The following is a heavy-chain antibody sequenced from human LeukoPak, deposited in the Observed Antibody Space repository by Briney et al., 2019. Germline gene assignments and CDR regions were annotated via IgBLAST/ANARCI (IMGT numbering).Heavy chain of an antibody. J-gene: IGHJ4*02. V-gene: IGHV3-30*02. CDR1: GVTFSKYS. Sequence: GGSLRLSCATSGVTFSKYSMQWVRQAPGKGLEWVASVRFDTSQIYYADSVKGRFTISRDNSKSTLYLQMDSLRAEDTAVYYCAKDTLRSAEGYFWGQGILVTVSS. CDR2: VRFDTSQI. CDR3: AKDTLRSAEGYF. D-gene: IGHD3-22*01.